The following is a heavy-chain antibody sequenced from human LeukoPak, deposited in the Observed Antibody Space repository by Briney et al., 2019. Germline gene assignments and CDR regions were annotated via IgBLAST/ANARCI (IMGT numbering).Heavy chain of an antibody. CDR1: GGSISSGGYY. V-gene: IGHV4-31*03. Sequence: SQTLSLTCTVSGGSISSGGYYWTWIRQHPGKGLEWIGYIYYSGSTHYNPSLKSRLTISVDTSKNQFSLKLTSVTAADTAVYYCARGVNIAAAGTRGGEYFQHWGQGTLVTVSS. D-gene: IGHD6-13*01. J-gene: IGHJ1*01. CDR3: ARGVNIAAAGTRGGEYFQH. CDR2: IYYSGST.